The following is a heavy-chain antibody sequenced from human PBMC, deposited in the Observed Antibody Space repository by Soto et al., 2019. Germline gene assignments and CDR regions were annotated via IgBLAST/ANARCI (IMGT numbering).Heavy chain of an antibody. CDR3: ARDQGDSVAGTGWFDP. Sequence: QVQLVQSGAEVKKPGSSVKVSCKASGGTFSSYTISWVRQAPGQGLEWMGRIIPILGIANYAQKFQGRVTITADKSTSXAYMELSSLRPEDTAGYYCARDQGDSVAGTGWFDPWGQGTLVTVSS. CDR1: GGTFSSYT. V-gene: IGHV1-69*08. J-gene: IGHJ5*02. CDR2: IIPILGIA. D-gene: IGHD6-19*01.